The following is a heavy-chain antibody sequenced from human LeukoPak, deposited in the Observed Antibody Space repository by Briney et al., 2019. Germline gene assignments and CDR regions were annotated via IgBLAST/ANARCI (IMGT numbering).Heavy chain of an antibody. CDR1: GGTFSSYA. J-gene: IGHJ4*02. Sequence: SVKVSCKASGGTFSSYAISWVRQAPGQGLEWMGGIIPIFGTANYAQKFQGRVTITADESTSTAYMELSSLRSEDTAVYYCAGDYDSSGYYSNWGQGTLVTVSS. CDR3: AGDYDSSGYYSN. D-gene: IGHD3-22*01. V-gene: IGHV1-69*13. CDR2: IIPIFGTA.